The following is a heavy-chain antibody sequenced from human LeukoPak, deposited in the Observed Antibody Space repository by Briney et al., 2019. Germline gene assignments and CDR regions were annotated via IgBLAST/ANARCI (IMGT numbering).Heavy chain of an antibody. D-gene: IGHD6-13*01. CDR1: GYSLSAYW. J-gene: IGHJ6*02. CDR2: IYPGDSDT. CDR3: ARHRSLIATGGNVSYYGMDV. Sequence: GASLTISCPGSGYSLSAYWLGWVRQLLGKGLEWMGIIYPGDSDTRYSPSFQGPVTISADTSTSTAYLQWSSLKASDTAIYYCARHRSLIATGGNVSYYGMDVWGQGTTVTVSS. V-gene: IGHV5-51*01.